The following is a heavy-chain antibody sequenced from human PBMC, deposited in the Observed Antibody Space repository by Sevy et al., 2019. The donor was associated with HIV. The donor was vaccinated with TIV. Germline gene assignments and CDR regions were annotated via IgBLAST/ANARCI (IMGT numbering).Heavy chain of an antibody. CDR2: IYSGGST. J-gene: IGHJ6*02. V-gene: IGHV3-53*01. D-gene: IGHD3-3*01. CDR1: GFTVSSNY. CDR3: ARDGPQIFGVVSDQGGGAHYYYYYGMDV. Sequence: GGSLRLSCAASGFTVSSNYMSWVRQAPGKGLEWVSVIYSGGSTYYADSVKGRFTISRDNSKNTLYLQMNSLRAEETAVYYCARDGPQIFGVVSDQGGGAHYYYYYGMDVWGQGTTVTVSS.